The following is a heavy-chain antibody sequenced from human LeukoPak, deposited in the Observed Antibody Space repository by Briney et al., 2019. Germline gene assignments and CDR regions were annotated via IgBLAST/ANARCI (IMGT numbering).Heavy chain of an antibody. CDR1: GFTFSSYW. D-gene: IGHD6-6*01. CDR3: ARDRSRIAARGFDY. V-gene: IGHV3-7*01. CDR2: IKQDGSEK. Sequence: GGSLRLSCAASGFTFSSYWMSWVRQAPGKGLEWVANIKQDGSEKFYVDSVKGQFTISRDNAKNSLYLQMNSLRAQDTAVYYCARDRSRIAARGFDYWGQGTLVTVSS. J-gene: IGHJ4*02.